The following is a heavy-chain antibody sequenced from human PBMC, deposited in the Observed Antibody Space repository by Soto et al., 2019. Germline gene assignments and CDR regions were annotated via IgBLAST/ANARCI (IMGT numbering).Heavy chain of an antibody. Sequence: SETLSLTCTVSGGSISSYYWSWIRQPPGKGLEWIGYIYYSGSTNYNPSLKSRVTISVDTSKNQFSLKLSSVTAADTAVYYCGRVDSYGDRHDGERQSTTNYYGMDVWGQGTTVTVSS. CDR1: GGSISSYY. CDR2: IYYSGST. J-gene: IGHJ6*02. D-gene: IGHD3-10*01. CDR3: GRVDSYGDRHDGERQSTTNYYGMDV. V-gene: IGHV4-59*01.